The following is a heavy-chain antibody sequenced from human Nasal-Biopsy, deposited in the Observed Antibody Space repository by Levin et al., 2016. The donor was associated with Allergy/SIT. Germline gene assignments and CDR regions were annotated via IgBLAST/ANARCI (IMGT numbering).Heavy chain of an antibody. V-gene: IGHV1-3*01. Sequence: ASVKVSCKAFGYTFISYAMHWVRQAPGQRLEWMGWIHAGNGNTKYSEKFQGRVTITSDTSASTVYMELSSLRPEDTAVYYCARVGGDGYNYGLQYWGQGTLVIVSS. CDR2: IHAGNGNT. D-gene: IGHD5-24*01. CDR3: ARVGGDGYNYGLQY. J-gene: IGHJ4*02. CDR1: GYTFISYA.